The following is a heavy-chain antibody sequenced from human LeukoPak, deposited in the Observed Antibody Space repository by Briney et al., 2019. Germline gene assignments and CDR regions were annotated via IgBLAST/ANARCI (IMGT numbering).Heavy chain of an antibody. CDR3: ARARYDILTGYYDY. Sequence: GASVKVSCKASGYTFTSYGISWVRQATGQGLEWMGWISAYNGNTNYAQKLQGRVTMTTDTSTSTAYMELRSLRSDDTAVYYCARARYDILTGYYDYWGQGTLVTVSS. D-gene: IGHD3-9*01. J-gene: IGHJ4*02. V-gene: IGHV1-18*04. CDR2: ISAYNGNT. CDR1: GYTFTSYG.